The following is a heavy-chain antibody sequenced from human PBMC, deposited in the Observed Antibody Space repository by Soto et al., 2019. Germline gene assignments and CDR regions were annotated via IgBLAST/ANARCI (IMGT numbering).Heavy chain of an antibody. CDR1: GFTFGDYA. CDR3: AKATVAGTPYYFDY. Sequence: GGSLRLSCAASGFTFGDYAMGWVRQAPGKGLEWVSAISSSASSTYYADSVKGRFTISRDNSKNTLYLQMNSLRAEDTAIFYCAKATVAGTPYYFDYWGQGTLVTVSS. D-gene: IGHD6-19*01. V-gene: IGHV3-23*01. CDR2: ISSSASST. J-gene: IGHJ4*02.